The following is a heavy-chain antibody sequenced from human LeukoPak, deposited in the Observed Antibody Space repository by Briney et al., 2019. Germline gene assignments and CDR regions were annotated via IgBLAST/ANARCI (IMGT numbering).Heavy chain of an antibody. CDR2: IKSDGSST. J-gene: IGHJ4*02. D-gene: IGHD3-22*01. Sequence: GGSLRLSCAASGFTFSAYWMHWVRQAPGKGLVWVSRIKSDGSSTSYADSVKGRFTISRDNARNTPFLQMNSLRAEDTAVYYCARYYYDSSRGAYWGQGTLVTVSS. V-gene: IGHV3-74*01. CDR1: GFTFSAYW. CDR3: ARYYYDSSRGAY.